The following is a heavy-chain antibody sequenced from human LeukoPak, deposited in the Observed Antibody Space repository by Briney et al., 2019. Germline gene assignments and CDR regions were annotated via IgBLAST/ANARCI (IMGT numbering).Heavy chain of an antibody. CDR3: ARGGYYYGSGSYYYFDY. J-gene: IGHJ4*02. CDR1: GFTFSNYW. Sequence: GGSLRLSCGASGFTFSNYWMHWVRQVPGKGLEWVSRINSDGSSTSYADSVKGRFTISRDNAKNSLYLQMNSLRAEDTAVYYCARGGYYYGSGSYYYFDYWGQGTLVTVSS. V-gene: IGHV3-74*01. D-gene: IGHD3-10*01. CDR2: INSDGSST.